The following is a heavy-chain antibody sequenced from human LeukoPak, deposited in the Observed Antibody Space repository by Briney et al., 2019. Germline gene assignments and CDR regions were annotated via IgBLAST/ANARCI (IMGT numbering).Heavy chain of an antibody. V-gene: IGHV5-51*01. Sequence: GESLKISCKISGYILTRNWIGWVRQMPGKGLEWMGIIYPGDSDTRYSPSFQGQVTISADKSISTAYLQWSSLKASDTAMYYCARQWTAAGYNWFDPWGQGTLVTVSS. CDR1: GYILTRNW. CDR3: ARQWTAAGYNWFDP. J-gene: IGHJ5*02. D-gene: IGHD6-13*01. CDR2: IYPGDSDT.